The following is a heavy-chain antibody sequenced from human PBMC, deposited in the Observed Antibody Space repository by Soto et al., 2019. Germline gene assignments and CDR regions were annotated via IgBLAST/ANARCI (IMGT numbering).Heavy chain of an antibody. D-gene: IGHD3-16*01. CDR2: FVPLFETT. CDR3: ATHGLGVSSPPYFDN. J-gene: IGHJ4*02. CDR1: GGTFSGYV. Sequence: QLVQSGSEVKKPGSSVKVSCQASGGTFSGYVVTRVRQAPGQGLEWMGEFVPLFETTNYAQRFSGRITITAEASTSTAYMELRTLRSDDTAVYYCATHGLGVSSPPYFDNWGQGSLVTVSS. V-gene: IGHV1-69*01.